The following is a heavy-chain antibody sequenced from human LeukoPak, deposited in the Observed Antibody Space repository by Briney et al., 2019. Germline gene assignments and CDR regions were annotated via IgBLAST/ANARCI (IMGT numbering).Heavy chain of an antibody. CDR3: ARGSDLKYFQY. CDR1: GFTFSSYS. CDR2: ISSGSSTI. Sequence: GGSLRLSCAASGFTFSSYSMNWVRQAPGKGLEWLSYISSGSSTIYYADSVKGRFTISRDNAKNSLYLQMNSLRAEDTAVYYCARGSDLKYFQYWGQGTLVTVSS. J-gene: IGHJ1*01. V-gene: IGHV3-48*01.